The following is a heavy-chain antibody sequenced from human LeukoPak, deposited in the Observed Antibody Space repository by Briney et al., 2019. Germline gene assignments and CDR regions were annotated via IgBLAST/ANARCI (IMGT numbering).Heavy chain of an antibody. CDR2: IIPIFGTA. Sequence: SVKVSCKASGGTFSSYAISWVRQAPGQGLEWIGGIIPIFGTANYAQKFQGRVTITTDESTSTAYMELSSLRSEDTAVYYCASGYSYGYVGYWGQGTLVTVSS. CDR3: ASGYSYGYVGY. J-gene: IGHJ4*02. V-gene: IGHV1-69*05. CDR1: GGTFSSYA. D-gene: IGHD5-18*01.